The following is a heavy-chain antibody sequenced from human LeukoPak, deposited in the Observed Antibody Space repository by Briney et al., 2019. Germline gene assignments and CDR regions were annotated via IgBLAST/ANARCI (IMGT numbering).Heavy chain of an antibody. Sequence: GGSLRLSCAASGFTFSSYGMHWVRQAPGKGLEWVAVIWYDGGNKYYADFVKGRFTISRDNSKNTLYLQMNSLRAEDTAVYYCARERIAVAGEFDYWGQGTLVTVSS. D-gene: IGHD6-19*01. CDR1: GFTFSSYG. V-gene: IGHV3-33*01. J-gene: IGHJ4*02. CDR3: ARERIAVAGEFDY. CDR2: IWYDGGNK.